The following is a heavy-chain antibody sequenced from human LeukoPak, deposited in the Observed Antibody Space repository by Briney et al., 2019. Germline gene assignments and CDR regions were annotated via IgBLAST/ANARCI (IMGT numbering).Heavy chain of an antibody. Sequence: GGSLRLSCAASGFTFSSYGMHWVRQALGKGLEWVAVIWYDGSNKYYADSVKGRFTISRDNSKNTLYLQMNSLRAEDTAVYYCARDRSSVGAFDYWGQGTLVTVSS. CDR1: GFTFSSYG. V-gene: IGHV3-33*01. D-gene: IGHD1-26*01. J-gene: IGHJ4*02. CDR2: IWYDGSNK. CDR3: ARDRSSVGAFDY.